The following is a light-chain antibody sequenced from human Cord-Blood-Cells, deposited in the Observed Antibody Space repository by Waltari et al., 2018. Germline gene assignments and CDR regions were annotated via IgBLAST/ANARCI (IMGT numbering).Light chain of an antibody. V-gene: IGKV3-11*01. J-gene: IGKJ4*01. CDR2: DAS. CDR3: QQRSNWPLLT. Sequence: EIVLTQSPATLSFSPGERATLACRASQSVSIYLAWYQQQPGQAPRLLIYDASNRATGIPARFSGSGSGTDFTLTISSLEPEDFAVYYCQQRSNWPLLTFGGGTKVEIK. CDR1: QSVSIY.